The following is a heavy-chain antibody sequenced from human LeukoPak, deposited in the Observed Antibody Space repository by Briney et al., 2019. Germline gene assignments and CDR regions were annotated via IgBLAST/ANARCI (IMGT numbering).Heavy chain of an antibody. J-gene: IGHJ6*02. CDR1: GFTFSDYG. Sequence: GGSLRLSCAASGFTFSDYGMHWVRQAPGKGLEWVAMTSRDGSAEYYADSVKGRFTISRDNSKNTLYLQMNSLRPEDTAVYYYAREGQYYYYYGMDVWGQGTTVTVSS. V-gene: IGHV3-30*03. CDR2: TSRDGSAE. CDR3: AREGQYYYYYGMDV.